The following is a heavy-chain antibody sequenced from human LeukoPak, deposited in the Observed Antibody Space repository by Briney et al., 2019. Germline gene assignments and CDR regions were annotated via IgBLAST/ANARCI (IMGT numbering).Heavy chain of an antibody. V-gene: IGHV3-7*01. CDR3: AREYIRVVDSPYYFDY. CDR2: IKQDGSEK. Sequence: GGSLRPSCAASGFTFSSYWMSWVRQAPGKGLEGVANIKQDGSEKYYVDSVKGRFTISRDNAKNSLYLQMNSLRAEDTAVYYCAREYIRVVDSPYYFDYWGQGTLVTVSS. CDR1: GFTFSSYW. D-gene: IGHD1-14*01. J-gene: IGHJ4*02.